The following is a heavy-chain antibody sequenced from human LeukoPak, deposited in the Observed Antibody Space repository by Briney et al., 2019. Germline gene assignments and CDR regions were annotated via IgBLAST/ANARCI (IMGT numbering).Heavy chain of an antibody. CDR1: GLTFSSYW. CDR3: ARTLGVYYYYYMDV. D-gene: IGHD3-16*01. CDR2: IKQDGSEK. J-gene: IGHJ6*03. Sequence: PGGSLRLSCAASGLTFSSYWMSWVRQAPGKGLEWVANIKQDGSEKYYVDSVKGRFTISRDNAKNSLYLQMNSLRAEDTAVYYCARTLGVYYYYYMDVWGKGTTVTVSS. V-gene: IGHV3-7*01.